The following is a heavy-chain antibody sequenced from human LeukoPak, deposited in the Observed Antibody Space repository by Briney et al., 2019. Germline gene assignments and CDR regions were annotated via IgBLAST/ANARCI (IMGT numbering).Heavy chain of an antibody. CDR3: ARVEVCTNGVCYPLRYYYYGMDV. Sequence: PSETLSLTCTVSGGSISSSSYYWGWIRQPPGKGLEWIGRIYYGGSTYYNPSLRSRVTISVDTSKNQFPLKLSSVTAADTAVYYCARVEVCTNGVCYPLRYYYYGMDVWGQGTTVTVSS. CDR2: IYYGGST. CDR1: GGSISSSSYY. J-gene: IGHJ6*02. V-gene: IGHV4-39*01. D-gene: IGHD2-8*01.